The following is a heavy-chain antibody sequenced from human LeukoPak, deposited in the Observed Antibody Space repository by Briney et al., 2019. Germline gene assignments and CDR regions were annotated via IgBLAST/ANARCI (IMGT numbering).Heavy chain of an antibody. CDR3: ARGVYIAAAQYGY. CDR1: GGSISSYY. D-gene: IGHD6-13*01. J-gene: IGHJ4*02. V-gene: IGHV4-59*01. CDR2: IYYSGTT. Sequence: SETLSLTCTVSGGSISSYYWSWIRQPPGKGLEWIGYIYYSGTTNYNPSLKSRVTISVDTSKNQFSLKLSSVTAADTAVYYCARGVYIAAAQYGYWGQGTLVSVPS.